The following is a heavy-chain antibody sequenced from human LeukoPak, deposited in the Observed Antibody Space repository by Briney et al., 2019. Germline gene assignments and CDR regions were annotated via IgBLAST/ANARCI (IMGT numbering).Heavy chain of an antibody. CDR1: RFTFSSYG. V-gene: IGHV3-30*02. Sequence: GGSLRLSCAASRFTFSSYGMHWVRQAPGKGLEWVAFIRYDGSNKYYADSVKGRFTISRDNPKNTLYLQMNSLRAEDTAVYYCAKDRGFWSGEDYFDYWGQGTLVTVSS. CDR3: AKDRGFWSGEDYFDY. J-gene: IGHJ4*02. CDR2: IRYDGSNK. D-gene: IGHD3-3*01.